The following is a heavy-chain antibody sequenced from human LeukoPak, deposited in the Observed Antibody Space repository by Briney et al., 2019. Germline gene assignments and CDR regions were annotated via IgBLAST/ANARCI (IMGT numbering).Heavy chain of an antibody. CDR1: GFTFSSYS. CDR2: ISSSSSTI. CDR3: AREVEYSSSSSYYYYYYYMDV. J-gene: IGHJ6*03. V-gene: IGHV3-48*04. Sequence: GGSLRLSCAASGFTFSSYSMNWVRQAPGKGLEWVSYISSSSSTIYYADSVKGRFTISRDNAKNSLYLQMNSLRAEDTAVYYCAREVEYSSSSSYYYYYYYMDVWGKGTTVTVSS. D-gene: IGHD6-6*01.